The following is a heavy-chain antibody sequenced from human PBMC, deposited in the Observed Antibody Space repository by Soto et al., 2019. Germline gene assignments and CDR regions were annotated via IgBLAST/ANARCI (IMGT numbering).Heavy chain of an antibody. CDR3: ARDSWSVDY. CDR2: ISYDGSNK. V-gene: IGHV3-30*01. Sequence: QVQLVESGGGVVQPGRSLRLSCAASGCTFSSYAMHWVRQAPGKGLEWVTVISYDGSNKYYADSVKGRFTVSRDNSKNTLYLQMKSLRAEDAAEYYCARDSWSVDYWCQGTLVTVSS. J-gene: IGHJ4*02. D-gene: IGHD2-15*01. CDR1: GCTFSSYA.